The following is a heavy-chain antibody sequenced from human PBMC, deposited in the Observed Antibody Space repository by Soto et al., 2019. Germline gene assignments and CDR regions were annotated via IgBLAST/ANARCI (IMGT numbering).Heavy chain of an antibody. Sequence: SETLSLTCAVYGGSFSAYYWSWIRGSPGKGLEWIGEINHSGSTNYSPSLKSRVTISLDTSKSHFSLTLSSVSAADTAVYYCARERRVVGGYSSSWYDYFDYWGQGTPVTVSS. CDR1: GGSFSAYY. J-gene: IGHJ4*02. CDR2: INHSGST. V-gene: IGHV4-34*01. CDR3: ARERRVVGGYSSSWYDYFDY. D-gene: IGHD6-13*01.